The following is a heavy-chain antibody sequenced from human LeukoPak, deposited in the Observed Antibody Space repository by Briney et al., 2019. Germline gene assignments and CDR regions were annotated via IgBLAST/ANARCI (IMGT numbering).Heavy chain of an antibody. CDR1: AFTFSDYS. CDR3: ARDRLTSGSYFFDY. D-gene: IGHD1-26*01. J-gene: IGHJ4*02. Sequence: GGSLRLSCAASAFTFSDYSMNWVRQAPGKGLEWISYISGRSSTIYYADSVRGRFTISRDDAKNSMYLQMNSLRAEDTAVYYCARDRLTSGSYFFDYWGQGTLVTVSS. CDR2: ISGRSSTI. V-gene: IGHV3-48*01.